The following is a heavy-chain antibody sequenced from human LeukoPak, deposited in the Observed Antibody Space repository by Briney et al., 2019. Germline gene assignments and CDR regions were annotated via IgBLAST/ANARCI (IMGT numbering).Heavy chain of an antibody. CDR2: IYPGDSDT. CDR3: VRQRASSTSSIDY. CDR1: GYNFNSYW. Sequence: GESLKISCKGSGYNFNSYWIGWVRQMPGIGLEWMGIIYPGDSDTRYSPSLQGQVTISADKSISTAYLQWSSLKASDTAMYYCVRQRASSTSSIDYWGQGTLVTVSS. D-gene: IGHD6-6*01. V-gene: IGHV5-51*01. J-gene: IGHJ4*02.